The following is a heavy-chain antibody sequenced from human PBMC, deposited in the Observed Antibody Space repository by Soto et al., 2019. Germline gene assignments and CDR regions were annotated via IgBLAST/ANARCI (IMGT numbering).Heavy chain of an antibody. CDR3: SRGEGEGFDC. J-gene: IGHJ4*02. D-gene: IGHD3-16*01. Sequence: EVQLVESGGGLVQPGGSLRLSCAASGFTFSDHYMDWVRQAPGQGLEWVGRTRNKANSYTTEYAASVKGRFTISRDDSKNSLYLQMNSMKTEDTAVYYCSRGEGEGFDCWGQGTLVTDSS. CDR1: GFTFSDHY. CDR2: TRNKANSYTT. V-gene: IGHV3-72*01.